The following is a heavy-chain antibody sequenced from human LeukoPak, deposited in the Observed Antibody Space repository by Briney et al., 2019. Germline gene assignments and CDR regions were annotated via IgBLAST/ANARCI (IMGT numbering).Heavy chain of an antibody. CDR1: GGSISSYY. CDR2: IYTSGST. J-gene: IGHJ6*03. Sequence: PSETLSLTCTVSGGSISSYYWSWIRQPAGKGLEWIGRIYTSGSTNYNPSLKSRVTMSVDTSKNQFSLKLSSVTAADTAVYYCARAVGYYSSSWPPYYYYYMDVWGEGTTVTISS. V-gene: IGHV4-4*07. D-gene: IGHD6-13*01. CDR3: ARAVGYYSSSWPPYYYYYMDV.